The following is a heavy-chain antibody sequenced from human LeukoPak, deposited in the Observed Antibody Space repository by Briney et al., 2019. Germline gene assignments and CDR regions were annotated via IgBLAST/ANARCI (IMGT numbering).Heavy chain of an antibody. Sequence: EAAVKVSCKASGGTFSSYTISWVRQAPGPGLGWIGGIIPIFGTANYAQKFQGRVTITADESTSTAYMELSSLRSEDTAVYYCARAQTRYCSGGSCYYKTNDAFDIWGQGTMVTVSS. V-gene: IGHV1-69*01. CDR3: ARAQTRYCSGGSCYYKTNDAFDI. D-gene: IGHD2-15*01. J-gene: IGHJ3*02. CDR2: IIPIFGTA. CDR1: GGTFSSYT.